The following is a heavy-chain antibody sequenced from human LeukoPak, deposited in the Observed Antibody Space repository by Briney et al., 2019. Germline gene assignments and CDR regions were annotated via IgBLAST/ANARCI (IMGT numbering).Heavy chain of an antibody. Sequence: GGSLRLSCAASGFTFSSYSMNWVRQAPGKGLEWVSSISSSSSYIYYADSVKGRFTISRDNVKNSLYLQMNSLRAEDTAVYYCAPLSFLEWLDAWGQGTLVTVSS. J-gene: IGHJ4*02. D-gene: IGHD3-3*01. V-gene: IGHV3-21*01. CDR2: ISSSSSYI. CDR3: APLSFLEWLDA. CDR1: GFTFSSYS.